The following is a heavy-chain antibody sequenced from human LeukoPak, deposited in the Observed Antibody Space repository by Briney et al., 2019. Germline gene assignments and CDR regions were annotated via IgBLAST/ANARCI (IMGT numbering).Heavy chain of an antibody. CDR1: GGSISSGGYY. Sequence: SETLSLTCTVSGGSISSGGYYWSWIRQHPGKGLEWIGYIYYSGSTYYNPSLKSRVTISVDTSKNQFSLKLSSVTAADTAVNYCAREYYGSGSYCDYWGQGTLVTVSS. J-gene: IGHJ4*02. CDR3: AREYYGSGSYCDY. CDR2: IYYSGST. D-gene: IGHD3-10*01. V-gene: IGHV4-31*03.